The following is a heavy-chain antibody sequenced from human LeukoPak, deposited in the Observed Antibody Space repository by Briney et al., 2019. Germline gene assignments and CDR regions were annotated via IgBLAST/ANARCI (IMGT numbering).Heavy chain of an antibody. V-gene: IGHV1-18*01. CDR1: GYTFTNYG. CDR2: ISGYNGNP. CDR3: ARVRYQLLEYFDY. J-gene: IGHJ4*02. Sequence: ASVKVSCKASGYTFTNYGISWVRQAPGQGLEWMGWISGYNGNPKYAQKLQGRVTMTTDTSTSTAYMELRSLTSDDTAVYYCARVRYQLLEYFDYWGQGTLVTVSS. D-gene: IGHD2-2*01.